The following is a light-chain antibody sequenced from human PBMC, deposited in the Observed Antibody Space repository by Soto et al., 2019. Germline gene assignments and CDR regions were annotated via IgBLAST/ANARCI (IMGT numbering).Light chain of an antibody. CDR2: DAS. V-gene: IGKV3-11*01. CDR3: QQRSKWPIT. CDR1: QSVSNY. Sequence: EIVLTQSPATLSLSPGERAALSCRASQSVSNYLAWFQQKPGQAPRLLIYDASNRATGIPARFSGSGSGTDFTLSMSSLDPEDFAIYYCQQRSKWPITVGQGTRLEIK. J-gene: IGKJ5*01.